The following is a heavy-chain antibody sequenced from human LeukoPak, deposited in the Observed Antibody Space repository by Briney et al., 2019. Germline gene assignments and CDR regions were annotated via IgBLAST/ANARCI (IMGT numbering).Heavy chain of an antibody. D-gene: IGHD3-10*01. V-gene: IGHV3-74*01. CDR3: ARDRSGRDPKYYYYGMDV. CDR2: VNSDGSNT. J-gene: IGHJ6*02. CDR1: GLTFSSSW. Sequence: GGSLRLSCVVSGLTFSSSWMHWVRQAPGKGLVWVSCVNSDGSNTWYADSVKGRFTISRDNAKSTLYLQMNSLRAEDTAVYYCARDRSGRDPKYYYYGMDVWGQGTTVTVSS.